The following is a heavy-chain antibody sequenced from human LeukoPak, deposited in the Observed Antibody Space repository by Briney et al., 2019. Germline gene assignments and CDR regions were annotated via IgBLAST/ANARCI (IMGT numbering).Heavy chain of an antibody. J-gene: IGHJ3*02. Sequence: PGGSLRLSCVASGFTFSTYNMNWVRQAPGRGLEWVSFIDANGNYIQYADSVRGRFTISRDNAQNSLFLQLNSLRVEDTAVYYCARDKGVTIRAYDIWGRGTMVTVSS. CDR3: ARDKGVTIRAYDI. D-gene: IGHD4-17*01. CDR1: GFTFSTYN. CDR2: IDANGNYI. V-gene: IGHV3-21*06.